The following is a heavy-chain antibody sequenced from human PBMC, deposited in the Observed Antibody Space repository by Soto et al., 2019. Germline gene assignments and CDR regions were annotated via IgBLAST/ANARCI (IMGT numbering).Heavy chain of an antibody. Sequence: ASVKVSWEASGDTFTSYGISWLRQAPGQGLEWMGWISAYNGNTNYAQKLQGRVTMTTDTSTSTAYMELRSLRSDDTAVYYCAREGVTMVRERDDDAFDIWGQGTMVTVSS. J-gene: IGHJ3*02. CDR1: GDTFTSYG. D-gene: IGHD3-10*01. CDR3: AREGVTMVRERDDDAFDI. V-gene: IGHV1-18*01. CDR2: ISAYNGNT.